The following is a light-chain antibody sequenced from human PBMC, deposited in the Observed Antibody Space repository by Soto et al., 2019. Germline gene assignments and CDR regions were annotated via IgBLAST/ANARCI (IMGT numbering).Light chain of an antibody. CDR2: EVT. V-gene: IGLV2-14*01. Sequence: LTQPASVSGSPGQSITISCAGTRDDIGAYDYVSWYQQHPGNAPKLLVYEVTNRPSGVSDRFSGSKSGNTASLTISGLQAEDEADYYCNSYTNSSAVAFGGGTKVTVL. CDR1: RDDIGAYDY. J-gene: IGLJ2*01. CDR3: NSYTNSSAVA.